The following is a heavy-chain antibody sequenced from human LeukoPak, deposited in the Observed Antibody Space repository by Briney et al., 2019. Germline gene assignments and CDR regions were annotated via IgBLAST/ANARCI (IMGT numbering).Heavy chain of an antibody. J-gene: IGHJ4*02. D-gene: IGHD3-10*01. Sequence: SETLSLTCAVSGYSISSGYYWGWIRPPPGKGLEWIGIIYHSGSTYYNPSLKSRVTISVDTSKNQFSLKLSSVTAADTAVYYCARDGYGYYFGSGSSYYFDYWGQGTLVTVSS. V-gene: IGHV4-38-2*02. CDR1: GYSISSGYY. CDR2: IYHSGST. CDR3: ARDGYGYYFGSGSSYYFDY.